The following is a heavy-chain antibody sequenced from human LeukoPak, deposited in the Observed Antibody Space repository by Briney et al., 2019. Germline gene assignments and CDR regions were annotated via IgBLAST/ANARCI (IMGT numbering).Heavy chain of an antibody. Sequence: GASVKVSCKASGYTFTSYGISWVRQAPGQGLEWMGRINPNSGGTNYAQKFQGRVTMTRDTSISTAYMELSRLRSDDTAVYYCARVSKSYCSGGSCYSIDYWGQGTLVTVSS. D-gene: IGHD2-15*01. J-gene: IGHJ4*02. CDR3: ARVSKSYCSGGSCYSIDY. CDR2: INPNSGGT. V-gene: IGHV1-2*06. CDR1: GYTFTSYG.